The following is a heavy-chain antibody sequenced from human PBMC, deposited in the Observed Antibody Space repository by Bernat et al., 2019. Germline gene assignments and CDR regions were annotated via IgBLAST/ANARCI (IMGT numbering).Heavy chain of an antibody. D-gene: IGHD3-22*01. CDR1: GYIFTGYY. CDR3: ARGPAGYYDSSDYYLGAFDV. Sequence: QVQVVQSGAEVKKPEASVKVSCKASGYIFTGYYMHWVRQAPGQGLEWMGWINPNSGGIKYAQKFQGRVTMTRDTSISTAYMELSRLRSDDTAVYYCARGPAGYYDSSDYYLGAFDVWGQGTMVTVSS. V-gene: IGHV1-2*02. J-gene: IGHJ3*01. CDR2: INPNSGGI.